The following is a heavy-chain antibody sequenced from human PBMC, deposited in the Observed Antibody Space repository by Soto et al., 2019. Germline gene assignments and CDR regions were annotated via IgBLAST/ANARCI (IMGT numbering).Heavy chain of an antibody. D-gene: IGHD5-18*01. CDR2: ISYDGSNK. CDR1: GFTFSSYA. J-gene: IGHJ2*01. CDR3: ARDPLWGTAMVLWYFDL. V-gene: IGHV3-30-3*01. Sequence: QVQLVESGGGVVQPGRSLRLSCAASGFTFSSYAMHWVCQAPGKGLEWVAVISYDGSNKYYAVSVKGRFTISRDNSKNTLYLQMNSLRAEDTAVYYCARDPLWGTAMVLWYFDLWGRGTLVTVSS.